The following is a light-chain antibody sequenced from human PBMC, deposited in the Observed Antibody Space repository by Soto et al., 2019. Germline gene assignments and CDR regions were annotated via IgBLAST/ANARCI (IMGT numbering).Light chain of an antibody. CDR1: SIDVGGYNY. J-gene: IGLJ6*01. CDR2: DVR. CDR3: SSYTTSNTRQIV. V-gene: IGLV2-14*03. Sequence: QSALTQPASVSGSPGQSITLSCTGTSIDVGGYNYVSWYQHHPGKAPKLMIFDVRNRPSGLSNRFSGSKSGNTASLTISGLQPEDEAEYYCSSYTTSNTRQIVFGSGTKVTVL.